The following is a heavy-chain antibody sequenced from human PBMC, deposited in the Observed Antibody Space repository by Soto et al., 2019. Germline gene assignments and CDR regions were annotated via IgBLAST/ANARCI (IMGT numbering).Heavy chain of an antibody. V-gene: IGHV1-3*01. D-gene: IGHD7-27*01. CDR2: INAGYGNT. Sequence: ASVKVSCEASGYTFSSYAMHCVRQAPGQRLEWMGWINAGYGNTKSSQKFQDRVTISRDTSASTAYMELTSLRSEDTAFYYCARDTGDGTFDFWGQGTLVTVSS. J-gene: IGHJ4*02. CDR3: ARDTGDGTFDF. CDR1: GYTFSSYA.